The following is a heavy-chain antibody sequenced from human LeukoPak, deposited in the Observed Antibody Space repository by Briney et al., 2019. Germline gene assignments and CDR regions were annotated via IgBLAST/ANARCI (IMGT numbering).Heavy chain of an antibody. D-gene: IGHD3-3*01. CDR2: ISSSGSTM. J-gene: IGHJ6*03. CDR1: EFTFSDYY. Sequence: GSLRLSCAASEFTFSDYYMSWIRQAPGKGLEWVSYISSSGSTMYYADSVKGRFTISRDNAKNSLYLQMNSLRAEDTAVYYCARCFWSGYHRRGSSEYYHYMDVCGKGTTVTVSS. CDR3: ARCFWSGYHRRGSSEYYHYMDV. V-gene: IGHV3-11*01.